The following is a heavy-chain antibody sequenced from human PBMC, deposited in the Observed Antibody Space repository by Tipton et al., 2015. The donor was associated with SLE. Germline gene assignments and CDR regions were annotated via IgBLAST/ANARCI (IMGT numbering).Heavy chain of an antibody. Sequence: TLSLTCTVSGGSISSYYWSWIRQPPGKGLEWIGYIYTSGSTNCNPSLKSRVTISVDTSKNQFSLKLSSVTAADTAVYYCARPMDYAGYFQHWGQGTLVTVSS. CDR1: GGSISSYY. J-gene: IGHJ1*01. V-gene: IGHV4-4*08. CDR3: ARPMDYAGYFQH. D-gene: IGHD4-17*01. CDR2: IYTSGST.